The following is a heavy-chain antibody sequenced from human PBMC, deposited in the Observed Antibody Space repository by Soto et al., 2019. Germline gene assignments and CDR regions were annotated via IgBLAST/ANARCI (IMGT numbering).Heavy chain of an antibody. J-gene: IGHJ4*02. D-gene: IGHD3-10*01. CDR2: IRGSGGST. V-gene: IGHV3-23*01. CDR1: GFTFSSYA. CDR3: ANFLPRGFGELFETGLGLDY. Sequence: EVQLLESGGGLVQPGGSLRLSCAASGFTFSSYAMSWVRQAPRKGLEWVSAIRGSGGSTYYADSVKGRFTISRDNSKNTLYLQMNRLRAEATAVYYCANFLPRGFGELFETGLGLDYWGQGTLVTVSS.